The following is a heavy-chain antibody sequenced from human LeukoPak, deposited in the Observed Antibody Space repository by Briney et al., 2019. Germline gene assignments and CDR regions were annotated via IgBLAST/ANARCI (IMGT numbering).Heavy chain of an antibody. CDR3: ARTSSGPGFDAFDI. CDR2: ISSSGSTI. J-gene: IGHJ3*02. Sequence: GSLRLSCAASGFTFSSYEMNWVRQAPGKGLEWVSYISSSGSTIYYAGSVKGRFTISRDNAKNSLYLQMNSLRAEDTAVYYCARTSSGPGFDAFDIWGQGTMVTVSS. D-gene: IGHD6-19*01. CDR1: GFTFSSYE. V-gene: IGHV3-48*03.